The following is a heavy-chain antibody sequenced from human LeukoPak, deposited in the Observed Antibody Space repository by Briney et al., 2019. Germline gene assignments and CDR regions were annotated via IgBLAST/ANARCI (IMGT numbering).Heavy chain of an antibody. CDR3: ARDHYGSGSYYNTQAYYYYGMDV. Sequence: SETLSLTCTVSGGSISSGDYYWSWIRQPPGKGLEWIGYIYYSGSTYYNPSLKSRVTISVDTSKNQFSLKLSSVTAADTAVYYCARDHYGSGSYYNTQAYYYYGMDVWGQGTTVTVSS. J-gene: IGHJ6*02. D-gene: IGHD3-10*01. CDR2: IYYSGST. V-gene: IGHV4-30-4*02. CDR1: GGSISSGDYY.